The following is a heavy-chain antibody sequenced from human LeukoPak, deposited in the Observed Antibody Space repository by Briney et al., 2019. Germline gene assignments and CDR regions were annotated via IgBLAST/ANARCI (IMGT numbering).Heavy chain of an antibody. CDR2: ISSSSSYI. Sequence: GGSLRLSCAASGFTFSSYSMNWVRQAPGKGLEWVSSISSSSSYIYYADSVKGRFTISRDNAKNSLYLQMNSLRAEDTAVYYCAREREVLLWFGFDPWGQGTLVTVSS. D-gene: IGHD3-10*01. CDR1: GFTFSSYS. CDR3: AREREVLLWFGFDP. V-gene: IGHV3-21*01. J-gene: IGHJ5*02.